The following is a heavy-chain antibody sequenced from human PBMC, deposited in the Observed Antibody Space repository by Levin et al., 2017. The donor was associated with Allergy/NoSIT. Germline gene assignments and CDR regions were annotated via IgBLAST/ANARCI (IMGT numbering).Heavy chain of an antibody. Sequence: RPGGSLRLSCAASGFTFSDYYMSWIRQAPGKGLEWVSYISSSSSYTNYADSVKGRFTISRDNAKNSLYLQMNSLRAEDTAVYYCARSLSQIVVVISYFDYWGQGTLVTVSS. D-gene: IGHD3-22*01. V-gene: IGHV3-11*03. J-gene: IGHJ4*02. CDR1: GFTFSDYY. CDR3: ARSLSQIVVVISYFDY. CDR2: ISSSSSYT.